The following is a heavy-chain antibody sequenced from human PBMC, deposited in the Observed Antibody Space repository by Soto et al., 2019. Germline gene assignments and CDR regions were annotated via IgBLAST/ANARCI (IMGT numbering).Heavy chain of an antibody. D-gene: IGHD2-15*01. J-gene: IGHJ4*02. Sequence: EVQLVESGGGLVQPGGSLRLSCAASGGTFSNFWMTWVRQAPGKRLEWVANINQDGSEKYYLDSVKGRFTFSRDNAKNSLYLQMISLRAQDTAVYYCARDRGWYALDSWGQGTLVTVSS. CDR2: INQDGSEK. V-gene: IGHV3-7*01. CDR3: ARDRGWYALDS. CDR1: GGTFSNFW.